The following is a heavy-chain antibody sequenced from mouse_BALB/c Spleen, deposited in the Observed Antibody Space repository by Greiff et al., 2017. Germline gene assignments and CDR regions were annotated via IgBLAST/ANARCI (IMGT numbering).Heavy chain of an antibody. CDR1: GLTFSSYT. V-gene: IGHV5-12-2*01. Sequence: EVKLVESGGGLVQPGGSLKLSCAASGLTFSSYTMSWVRQTPEKRLEWVAYISNGGGSTYYPDTVKGRFTISRDNAKNTLYLQMSSLKSEDTAMYYCASRLGAAMDYWGQGTSVTVSS. J-gene: IGHJ4*01. CDR2: ISNGGGST. CDR3: ASRLGAAMDY. D-gene: IGHD4-1*01.